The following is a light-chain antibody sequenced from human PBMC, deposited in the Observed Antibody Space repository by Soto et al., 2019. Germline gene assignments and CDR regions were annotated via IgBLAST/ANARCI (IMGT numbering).Light chain of an antibody. J-gene: IGKJ1*01. Sequence: SPGAVSLYTRERAPLSCRASQSISSTYLAWYQQKPGQAPRLLIYGASSRATGIPDRFSGSGSGTDFTLTVSRLEPEDFAVYYCQHTGTFGQGTKVDI. CDR2: GAS. CDR1: QSISSTY. V-gene: IGKV3-20*01. CDR3: QHTGT.